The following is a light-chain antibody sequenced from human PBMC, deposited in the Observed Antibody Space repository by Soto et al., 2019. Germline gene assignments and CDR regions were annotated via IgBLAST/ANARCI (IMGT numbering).Light chain of an antibody. CDR2: YND. J-gene: IGLJ2*01. CDR1: SSNLGSGFD. Sequence: QSVLTQPPSVSGAPGQRVTISCTGSSSNLGSGFDVQWYQQLPGTAPKLLIYYNDNRPSGVPDRFSGSKSGTSASLAITGLQADDEADYYCQSYDSSLSGHVVFGGGIKVTVL. V-gene: IGLV1-40*01. CDR3: QSYDSSLSGHVV.